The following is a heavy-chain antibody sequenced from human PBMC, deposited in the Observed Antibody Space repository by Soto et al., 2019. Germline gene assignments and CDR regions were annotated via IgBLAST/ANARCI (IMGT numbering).Heavy chain of an antibody. D-gene: IGHD3-9*01. CDR3: ARAIYDILTGYPSSLDI. J-gene: IGHJ3*02. CDR2: INAGNGNT. V-gene: IGHV1-3*01. Sequence: ASVKVSCKASGYTFTSYAIHWVRQAPGQRPEWMGWINAGNGNTKYSQKFQGRVTITRYTSASTADMELTTLRSEDTAVYYCARAIYDILTGYPSSLDIWGKGTMVTVSS. CDR1: GYTFTSYA.